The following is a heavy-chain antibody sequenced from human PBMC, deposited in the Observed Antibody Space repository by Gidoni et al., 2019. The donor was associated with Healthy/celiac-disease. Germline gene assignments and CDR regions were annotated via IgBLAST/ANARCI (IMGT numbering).Heavy chain of an antibody. CDR1: GFTFGDYA. D-gene: IGHD3-3*01. Sequence: EVQLVESGGGLVKPGRSLSLSCTASGFTFGDYAMSWFRQAPGKGLEWVGFIRSKAYGGTTEYAASVKGRFTISRDDSKSIAYLQMNSLKTEDTAVYYCTREANYDFWVPLDYWGQGTLVTVSS. CDR2: IRSKAYGGTT. V-gene: IGHV3-49*05. J-gene: IGHJ4*02. CDR3: TREANYDFWVPLDY.